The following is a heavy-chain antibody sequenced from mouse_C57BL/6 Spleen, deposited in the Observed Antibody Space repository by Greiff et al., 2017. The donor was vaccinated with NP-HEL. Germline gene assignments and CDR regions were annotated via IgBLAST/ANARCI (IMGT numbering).Heavy chain of an antibody. J-gene: IGHJ2*01. CDR1: GYTFTDYY. D-gene: IGHD1-1*01. CDR2: INPYNGGT. Sequence: VQLQQSGPVLVKPGASVKMSCKASGYTFTDYYMNWVKQSHGKSLEWIGVINPYNGGTSYNPKFKGKATLTVDKSSSTAYMELNSLTSENSAVYYCALYGSDDWGQGTTLTVSS. CDR3: ALYGSDD. V-gene: IGHV1-19*01.